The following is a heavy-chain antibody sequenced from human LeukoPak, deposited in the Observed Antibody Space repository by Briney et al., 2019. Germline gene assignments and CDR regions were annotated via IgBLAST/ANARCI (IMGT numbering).Heavy chain of an antibody. CDR1: GFTFSSYW. D-gene: IGHD3-22*01. Sequence: GGSLRLSCAASGFTFSSYWMHWVRQAPGKGLVWVSRINSDGSSTSYADSVKGRFTISRGNAKNTLYLQMNSLRAEDTAVYYCASSSEYYYDSSGYYGHWFDPWGQGTLVTVSS. V-gene: IGHV3-74*01. CDR3: ASSSEYYYDSSGYYGHWFDP. CDR2: INSDGSST. J-gene: IGHJ5*02.